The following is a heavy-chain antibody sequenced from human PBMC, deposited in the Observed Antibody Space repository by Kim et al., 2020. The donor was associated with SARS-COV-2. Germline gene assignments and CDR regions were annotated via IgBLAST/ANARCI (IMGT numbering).Heavy chain of an antibody. CDR1: GFIFSDYY. J-gene: IGHJ6*02. CDR2: ISFSSSYT. V-gene: IGHV3-11*05. CDR3: ARDQIRYFDPDEYYYYYGMDV. Sequence: GGSLRLSCAASGFIFSDYYMTWIRQAPGKGLEWVSYISFSSSYTNYADSVKGRFTISRDNAKNSLYLQMNSLRAEDTAVYYCARDQIRYFDPDEYYYYYGMDVWGQGTTVTVSS. D-gene: IGHD3-9*01.